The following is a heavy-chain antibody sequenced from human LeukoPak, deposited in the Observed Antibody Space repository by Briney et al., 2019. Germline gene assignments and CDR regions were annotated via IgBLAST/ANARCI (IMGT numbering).Heavy chain of an antibody. CDR1: GFTFSSFD. CDR2: IRYDGSND. CDR3: AKYITMVRGVIITGYFDY. J-gene: IGHJ4*02. V-gene: IGHV3-30*02. D-gene: IGHD3-10*01. Sequence: GGSLRLSCVASGFTFSSFDMHWDRQAPGKELQWVAFIRYDGSNDYYADSVKGRFTISRDNSKITLYLQMNSLRAEDTAVYYCAKYITMVRGVIITGYFDYWGQGTLVTVSS.